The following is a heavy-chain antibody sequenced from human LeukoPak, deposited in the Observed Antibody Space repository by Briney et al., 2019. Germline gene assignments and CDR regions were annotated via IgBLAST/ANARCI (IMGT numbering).Heavy chain of an antibody. CDR1: DGSISTYY. Sequence: SETLSLTCTVSDGSISTYYWSWIRQPPGKGLEWIGYIHYSGSTNYNPSLKSRVTISVDTSRNQFSLKLSSVTAADTAVYYRARLTADYYFDYWGQGTLVTVSS. V-gene: IGHV4-59*08. CDR3: ARLTADYYFDY. D-gene: IGHD3-16*01. CDR2: IHYSGST. J-gene: IGHJ4*02.